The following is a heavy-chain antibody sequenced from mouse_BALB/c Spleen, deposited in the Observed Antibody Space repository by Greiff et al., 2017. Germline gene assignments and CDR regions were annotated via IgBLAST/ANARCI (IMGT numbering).Heavy chain of an antibody. V-gene: IGHV3-8*02. D-gene: IGHD1-1*01. J-gene: IGHJ4*01. CDR2: ISYSGST. CDR1: GDSITSGY. CDR3: ARLDGSYYYAMDY. Sequence: EVKLQESGPSLVKPSQTLSLTCSVTGDSITSGYWNWIRKFPGNKLEYMGYISYSGSTYYNPSLKSRISITRDTSKNQYYLQLNSVTTEDTATFYCARLDGSYYYAMDYWGQGTSVTVSS.